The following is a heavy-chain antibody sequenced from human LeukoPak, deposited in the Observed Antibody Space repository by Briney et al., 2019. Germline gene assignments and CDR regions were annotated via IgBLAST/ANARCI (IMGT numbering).Heavy chain of an antibody. V-gene: IGHV3-53*01. CDR1: GFTVSSNY. D-gene: IGHD6-13*01. CDR2: IYSGGAT. Sequence: GGSLRLSCAASGFTVSSNYMSWVRQAPGKRLEWVSVIYSGGATYYADSVKGRFTISRDTSKNTLYLQMNSLRAEDTAVYYCVRGPGSSWYQADYWGQGTLVTVSS. J-gene: IGHJ4*02. CDR3: VRGPGSSWYQADY.